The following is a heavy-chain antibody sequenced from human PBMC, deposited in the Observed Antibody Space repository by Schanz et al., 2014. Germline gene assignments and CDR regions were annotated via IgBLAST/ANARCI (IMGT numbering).Heavy chain of an antibody. J-gene: IGHJ4*02. D-gene: IGHD3-22*01. V-gene: IGHV3-7*01. CDR2: IKQDGSER. CDR3: AKSYDTSGYSGFDY. CDR1: GFSFSVSW. Sequence: PLVEFGGGLVQPGGSLRLSCEASGFSFSVSWMNWVRQAPGKGLEWVANIKQDGSERYYVDSVKGRFTISRDNAKNSLYLQMNSLRTEDTAVYFCAKSYDTSGYSGFDYWGQGTLVTVSS.